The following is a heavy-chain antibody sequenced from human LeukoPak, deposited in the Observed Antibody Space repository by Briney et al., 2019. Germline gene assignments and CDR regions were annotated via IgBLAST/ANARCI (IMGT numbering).Heavy chain of an antibody. CDR2: IYYSGSI. CDR3: ASMVRGVPYYFDY. CDR1: GGSISSYY. Sequence: SETLSLTCTVSGGSISSYYWSWIRQPPGKGLEWIGYIYYSGSINYNPSLKSRVTISVDTSKNQFSLKLSSVTAADTAVYYCASMVRGVPYYFDYWGQGTLVTVSS. D-gene: IGHD3-10*01. V-gene: IGHV4-59*08. J-gene: IGHJ4*02.